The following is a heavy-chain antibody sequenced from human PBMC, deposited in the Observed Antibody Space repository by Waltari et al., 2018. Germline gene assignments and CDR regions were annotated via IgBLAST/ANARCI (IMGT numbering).Heavy chain of an antibody. CDR3: ARDRGKGLYLDS. J-gene: IGHJ4*02. V-gene: IGHV4-4*02. Sequence: QVQLQESGPGLVKPSGTLSLTCAVSGDSMSNNYWWSWVRQPPGKGLEWIGQIHRGGHANYTPSLESRVTVSIDTSNNQLSLKVTSATTADTAVYYCARDRGKGLYLDSWGQGTLVTVSP. CDR1: GDSMSNNYW. D-gene: IGHD2-15*01. CDR2: IHRGGHA.